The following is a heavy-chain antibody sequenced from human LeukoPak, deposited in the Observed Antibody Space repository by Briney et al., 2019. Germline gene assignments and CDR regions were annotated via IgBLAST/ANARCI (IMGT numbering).Heavy chain of an antibody. Sequence: PSETLSLTCTVSGGPISSSSYYWGWIRQPPGKGLEWIGNIYYSGITYYNPSLKSRVTVSVDTSKNQFSLKLSSVTAADTAMYFCARHPPYSSSWFPFDPWGQGTLVTVSS. J-gene: IGHJ5*02. V-gene: IGHV4-39*01. D-gene: IGHD6-13*01. CDR1: GGPISSSSYY. CDR2: IYYSGIT. CDR3: ARHPPYSSSWFPFDP.